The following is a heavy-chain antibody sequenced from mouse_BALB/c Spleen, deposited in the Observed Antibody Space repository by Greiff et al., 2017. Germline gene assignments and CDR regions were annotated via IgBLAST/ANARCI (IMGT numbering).Heavy chain of an antibody. D-gene: IGHD2-3*01. CDR2: IYPGDGST. Sequence: VHLVESGPELVKPGASVKMSCKASGYTFTSYYIHWVKQRPGQGLEWIGWIYPGDGSTKYNEKFKGKTTLTADKSSSTAYMLLSSLTSEDSAIYFCARKSGYYVDYFDYWGQGTTLTVSS. CDR1: GYTFTSYY. J-gene: IGHJ2*01. CDR3: ARKSGYYVDYFDY. V-gene: IGHV1S56*01.